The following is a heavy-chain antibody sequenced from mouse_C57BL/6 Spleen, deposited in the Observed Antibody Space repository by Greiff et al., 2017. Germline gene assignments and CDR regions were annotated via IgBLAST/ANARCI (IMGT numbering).Heavy chain of an antibody. CDR3: ARRFYGSSYSYFDV. J-gene: IGHJ1*03. CDR2: ISNGGGST. D-gene: IGHD1-1*01. Sequence: EVQLVESGGGLVQPGGSLKLSCAASGFTFSDYYMYWVRQTPEKRLEWVAYISNGGGSTYYPDTVKGRFTISRDNAKNTLYLQMSRLKSEDTAMYYCARRFYGSSYSYFDVWGTGTTVTVSS. V-gene: IGHV5-12*01. CDR1: GFTFSDYY.